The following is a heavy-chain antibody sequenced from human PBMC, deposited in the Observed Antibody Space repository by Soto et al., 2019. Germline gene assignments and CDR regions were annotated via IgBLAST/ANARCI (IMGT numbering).Heavy chain of an antibody. V-gene: IGHV4-4*02. J-gene: IGHJ3*02. Sequence: QVQLQESGPGLVKPSGTLSLTCAVSSGSISSSNWWSWVRQPPGKGLEWIGEIYHSGSTNYNPSLKSRVNISVDKSKNQFALKLSSVTAADTAVYYCARPGDRERDHAFDIWGQGTMVTFSS. CDR3: ARPGDRERDHAFDI. CDR1: SGSISSSNW. D-gene: IGHD4-17*01. CDR2: IYHSGST.